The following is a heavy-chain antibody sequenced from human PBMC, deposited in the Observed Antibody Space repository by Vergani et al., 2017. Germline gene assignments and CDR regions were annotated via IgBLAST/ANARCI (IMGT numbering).Heavy chain of an antibody. D-gene: IGHD6-13*01. Sequence: QVQLVESGGGLVKPGGSLRLSCAASGFTFSDYYMTWIRQAPGKGLEWVSYIDSSSNTIYYADSVKGRFTISRDNAKNSLYLQMNSLRAEDTAVYYCARYLLAAAGKSRYYYFYYYMDVLGGEGTVT. V-gene: IGHV3-11*01. CDR2: IDSSSNTI. CDR3: ARYLLAAAGKSRYYYFYYYMDV. CDR1: GFTFSDYY. J-gene: IGHJ6*03.